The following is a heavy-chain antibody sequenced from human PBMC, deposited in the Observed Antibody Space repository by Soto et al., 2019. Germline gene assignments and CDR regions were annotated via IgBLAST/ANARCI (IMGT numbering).Heavy chain of an antibody. CDR1: GFTFSSYS. CDR3: ATLMYDFWSGYYFRYFDY. CDR2: ISSSSSYI. D-gene: IGHD3-3*01. Sequence: GGSLRLSCAASGFTFSSYSMNWVRQAPGKGLEWVSSISSSSSYIYYADSVKGRFTISRDNAKNSLYLQMNSLRAEDTAVYYCATLMYDFWSGYYFRYFDYWGQGTLVTVSS. V-gene: IGHV3-21*01. J-gene: IGHJ4*02.